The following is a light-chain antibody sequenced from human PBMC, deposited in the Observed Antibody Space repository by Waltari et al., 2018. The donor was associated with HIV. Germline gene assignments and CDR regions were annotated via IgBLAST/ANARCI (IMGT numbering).Light chain of an antibody. Sequence: EVVLTQSPSTLSVSLGEGASLSCRASQTVNNNLAWYQQSPRQAPRLLIYDASRRATAIPDRFSGIGSGTEFNLTISSLQSEDLALYVCQQYKKWPETFGLGTKVEIK. J-gene: IGKJ1*01. CDR3: QQYKKWPET. V-gene: IGKV3D-15*01. CDR2: DAS. CDR1: QTVNNN.